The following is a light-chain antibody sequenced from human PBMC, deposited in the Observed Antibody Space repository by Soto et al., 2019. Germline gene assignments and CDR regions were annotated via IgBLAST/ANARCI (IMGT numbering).Light chain of an antibody. V-gene: IGKV1-39*01. CDR3: HQSYSFPCT. Sequence: DIQMTPSPSSLSAAVGDRVTITCRASQSISNYLSWYQQKPGKAPQLLVYAASILQSRVPPRFSGSGSWTEFSLTISGLPPEEFATDDGHQSYSFPCTFGHGAKVEIK. CDR1: QSISNY. J-gene: IGKJ1*01. CDR2: AAS.